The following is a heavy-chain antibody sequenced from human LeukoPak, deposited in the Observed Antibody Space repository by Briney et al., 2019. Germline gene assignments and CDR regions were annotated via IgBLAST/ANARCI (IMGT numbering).Heavy chain of an antibody. CDR2: IYTSGST. CDR1: GGSISSGSYY. Sequence: SQTLSLTYTVSGGSISSGSYYWSWSRQPAVKGLEWIGRIYTSGSTNYNPSLKSRVTISVDTSKNQFSLKLSSVTAADTAVYYCAGVSGWHLPFDYWGQGTLVTVSS. CDR3: AGVSGWHLPFDY. D-gene: IGHD6-19*01. J-gene: IGHJ4*02. V-gene: IGHV4-61*02.